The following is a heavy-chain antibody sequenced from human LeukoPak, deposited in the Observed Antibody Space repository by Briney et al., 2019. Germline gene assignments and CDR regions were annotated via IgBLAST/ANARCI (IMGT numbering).Heavy chain of an antibody. CDR2: INHSGST. CDR3: ARNDYSNYYLPFFDP. Sequence: SETLSLTCAVYGGSLSHYYWSWIRQPPGKGLEWIGEINHSGSTNYNPSLKSRVTISVDTSKNQFSLKLSSVTAADTAVYYCARNDYSNYYLPFFDPWGQGTLVTVSS. J-gene: IGHJ5*02. CDR1: GGSLSHYY. V-gene: IGHV4-34*01. D-gene: IGHD4-11*01.